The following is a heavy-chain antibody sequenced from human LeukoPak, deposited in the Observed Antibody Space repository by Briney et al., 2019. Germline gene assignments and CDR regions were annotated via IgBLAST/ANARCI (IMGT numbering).Heavy chain of an antibody. D-gene: IGHD2-2*01. Sequence: ASVKVSCKASGYTFTKYGISWVRQAPGQGLEWMGWISTYIGSTKYTQKFKGRVTMTTDTTTTTAYMELRSLRSEDTAVYFCARGVPGALAGFDLWGQGTLVTVSS. CDR2: ISTYIGST. V-gene: IGHV1-18*01. J-gene: IGHJ4*02. CDR1: GYTFTKYG. CDR3: ARGVPGALAGFDL.